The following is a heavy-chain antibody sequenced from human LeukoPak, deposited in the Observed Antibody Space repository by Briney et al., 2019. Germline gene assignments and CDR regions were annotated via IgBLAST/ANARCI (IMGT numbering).Heavy chain of an antibody. V-gene: IGHV3-33*01. D-gene: IGHD4-23*01. CDR2: IWYDGSKK. J-gene: IGHJ3*02. Sequence: HPGGSLRLSCATSGFTFRSYGMHWVRQAPGKGPEWVAVIWYDGSKKYYADSVKGRFTISRDNSKNTLYLQMNSLRAEDTAVYYCARGLGGNSAAFDIWGQGKMVTVSS. CDR3: ARGLGGNSAAFDI. CDR1: GFTFRSYG.